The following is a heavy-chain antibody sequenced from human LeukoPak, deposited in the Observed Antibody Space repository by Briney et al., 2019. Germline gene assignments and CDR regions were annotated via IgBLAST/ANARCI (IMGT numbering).Heavy chain of an antibody. J-gene: IGHJ4*02. D-gene: IGHD3-10*01. CDR2: IPGSNIYI. CDR1: GFTFSSYT. Sequence: GGSLRLSCAASGFTFSSYTMNWFRQAPGKGLEGVSSIPGSNIYIFYADSVKGRFTISRDNAKNSLFLQMNSLRAEDTAVYYCAREVTMVRGVILSIKYFDYWGQGTLVTVSS. CDR3: AREVTMVRGVILSIKYFDY. V-gene: IGHV3-21*01.